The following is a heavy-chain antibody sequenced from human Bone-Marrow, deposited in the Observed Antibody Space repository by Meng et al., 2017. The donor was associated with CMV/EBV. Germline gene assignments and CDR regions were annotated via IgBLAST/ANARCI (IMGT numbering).Heavy chain of an antibody. CDR1: GYTFTSYA. CDR2: ISAYNGNT. D-gene: IGHD3-3*01. Sequence: ASVKVSCKASGYTFTSYAISWVRQAPGQGLEWMGWISAYNGNTNYAQKLQGRVTMTTDTSTSTAYMELRSLRSDDTAVYYCARESIGDRHYDFWSGYYTGMSYYYGMDVWGQGTTVTGSS. J-gene: IGHJ6*01. V-gene: IGHV1-18*01. CDR3: ARESIGDRHYDFWSGYYTGMSYYYGMDV.